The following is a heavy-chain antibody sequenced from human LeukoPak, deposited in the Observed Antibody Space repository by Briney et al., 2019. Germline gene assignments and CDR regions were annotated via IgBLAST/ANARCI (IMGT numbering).Heavy chain of an antibody. CDR3: ARLLWFGESGFDAFDM. V-gene: IGHV1-69*06. Sequence: SVKVSCKASGGTFSSYAISWVRQAPGQGLEWMGGIIPIFGTANYAQEFQGRVTITADKSTSTAYMELSSLRSDDTAVYYCARLLWFGESGFDAFDMWGQGTMVTVSS. CDR1: GGTFSSYA. D-gene: IGHD3-10*01. J-gene: IGHJ3*02. CDR2: IIPIFGTA.